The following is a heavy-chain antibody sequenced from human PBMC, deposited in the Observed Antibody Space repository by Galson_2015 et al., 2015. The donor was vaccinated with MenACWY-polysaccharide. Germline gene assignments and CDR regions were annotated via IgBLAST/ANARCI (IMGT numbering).Heavy chain of an antibody. Sequence: SLRLSCAASGIRFSGSGMHWVRQAPGKGLEWVAVIQYDGTNKVYADSVKGRFTISRDNSRNTLYLEMNSLRAEDTAVYYCAREGSRIVFHAFDTWGQETMVTVSS. CDR2: IQYDGTNK. CDR1: GIRFSGSG. D-gene: IGHD2-15*01. CDR3: AREGSRIVFHAFDT. V-gene: IGHV3-33*01. J-gene: IGHJ3*02.